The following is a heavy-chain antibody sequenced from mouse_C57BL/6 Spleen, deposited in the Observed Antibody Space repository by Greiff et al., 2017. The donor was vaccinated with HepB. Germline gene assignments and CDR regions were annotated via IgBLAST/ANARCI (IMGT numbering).Heavy chain of an antibody. CDR2: ISDGGSYT. J-gene: IGHJ3*01. V-gene: IGHV5-4*01. CDR3: ARDGDYDESWFAY. Sequence: VQLKESGGGLVKPGGSLKLSCAASGFTFSSYAMSWVRQTPEKRLEWVATISDGGSYTYYPDNVKGRFTISRDNAKNNLYLQMSHLKYEDTAMYYCARDGDYDESWFAYWGQGTLVTVSA. CDR1: GFTFSSYA. D-gene: IGHD2-4*01.